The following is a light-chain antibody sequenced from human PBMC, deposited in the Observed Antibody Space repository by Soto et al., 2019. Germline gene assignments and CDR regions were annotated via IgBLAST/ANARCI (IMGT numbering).Light chain of an antibody. V-gene: IGKV3-20*01. Sequence: EIVLTQSPGTLSLSPGERATLSCRASQSVGSSYLDWYQQKPGQAPRLLIYDASNRATGIPARFSGSGSGTDFTLTISSLEPEDFAVYYCQQYGNSPQTFGQGTKV. CDR1: QSVGSSY. CDR2: DAS. J-gene: IGKJ1*01. CDR3: QQYGNSPQT.